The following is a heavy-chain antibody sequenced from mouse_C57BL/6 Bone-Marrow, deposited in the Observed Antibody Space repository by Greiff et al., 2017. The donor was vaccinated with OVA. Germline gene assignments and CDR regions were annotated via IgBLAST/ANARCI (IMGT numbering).Heavy chain of an antibody. Sequence: EVQVVESGGDLVKPGGSLKLSCAASGFTFSSYGMSWVRQTPDKRLEWVATISSGGSYTYYPDSVKGRFTISRDNAKNTLYLQMSSLKSEDTAMYYCARRGDYYGSPYYFDYWGQGTTLTVSS. D-gene: IGHD1-1*01. V-gene: IGHV5-6*01. CDR3: ARRGDYYGSPYYFDY. CDR1: GFTFSSYG. CDR2: ISSGGSYT. J-gene: IGHJ2*01.